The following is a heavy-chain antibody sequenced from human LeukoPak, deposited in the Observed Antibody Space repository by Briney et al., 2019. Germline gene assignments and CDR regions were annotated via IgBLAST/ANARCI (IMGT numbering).Heavy chain of an antibody. CDR2: IWYDGSNK. J-gene: IGHJ3*01. CDR3: AREADTAMVTWAFDF. V-gene: IGHV3-33*01. D-gene: IGHD5-18*01. CDR1: GFTFSSYG. Sequence: GGSLRLSCAASGFTFSSYGMHWVRQAPGKGLEWVAVIWYDGSNKYYADSVKGRFTISRDNSKNTLYLQMNSLRAEDTAVYYCAREADTAMVTWAFDFWGQGTMVTVSS.